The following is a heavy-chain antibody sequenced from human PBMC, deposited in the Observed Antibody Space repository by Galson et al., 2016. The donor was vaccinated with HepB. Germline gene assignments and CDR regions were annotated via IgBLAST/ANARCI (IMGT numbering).Heavy chain of an antibody. CDR2: IHDSGNT. V-gene: IGHV4-59*01. Sequence: SETLSLTCTVSGGSMGGHWTWIRQPPGKGLEWIGYIHDSGNTAYNPSLESRVIISIDTSKSQFSLKMSAVTAADTALYYCARDPGWHHRWFGPWGQGALVTASS. J-gene: IGHJ5*02. CDR1: GGSMGGH. CDR3: ARDPGWHHRWFGP.